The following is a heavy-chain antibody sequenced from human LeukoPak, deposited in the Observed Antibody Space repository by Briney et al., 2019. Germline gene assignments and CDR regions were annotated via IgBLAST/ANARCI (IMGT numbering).Heavy chain of an antibody. D-gene: IGHD6-19*01. CDR3: AKDRHWLALDD. Sequence: GGSLRLSCAASGFTFSSHGMNWVRQAPGKGLEWVSGITGGGTTYYADSVKGRVTISRDNSKSTLYLQMNSLRAEDTAVYYCAKDRHWLALDDWGQGTLVTVSS. CDR2: ITGGGTT. J-gene: IGHJ4*02. V-gene: IGHV3-23*01. CDR1: GFTFSSHG.